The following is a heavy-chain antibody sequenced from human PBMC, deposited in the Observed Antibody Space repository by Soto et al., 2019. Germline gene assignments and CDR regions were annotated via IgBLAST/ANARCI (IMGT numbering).Heavy chain of an antibody. CDR1: GGSISSGGYY. Sequence: QVQLQESGPGLVKPSQTLSLTCTVSGGSISSGGYYWSWIRQHPGKGLEWIGYIYYSGSTYYNPSLKSRVTISVDTSKTQFSLKLSSVTAADTAVYYCARGYCGGDCYWGWFDPWGQGTLVTVSS. V-gene: IGHV4-31*03. CDR2: IYYSGST. J-gene: IGHJ5*02. D-gene: IGHD2-21*02. CDR3: ARGYCGGDCYWGWFDP.